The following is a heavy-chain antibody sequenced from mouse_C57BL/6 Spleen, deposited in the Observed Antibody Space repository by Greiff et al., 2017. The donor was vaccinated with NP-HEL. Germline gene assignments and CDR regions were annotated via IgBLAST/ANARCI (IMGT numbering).Heavy chain of an antibody. CDR3: TREGHYGNYDY. J-gene: IGHJ2*01. CDR1: GYTFTDYE. CDR2: IDPETGGT. V-gene: IGHV1-15*01. D-gene: IGHD2-1*01. Sequence: VQLQQSGAELVRPGASVTLSCKASGYTFTDYEMHWVKQTPVHGLEWIGAIDPETGGTAYNQKFKGKAILTADKSSSTAYMELRSLTSEDSAVYYCTREGHYGNYDYWGQGTTLTVSS.